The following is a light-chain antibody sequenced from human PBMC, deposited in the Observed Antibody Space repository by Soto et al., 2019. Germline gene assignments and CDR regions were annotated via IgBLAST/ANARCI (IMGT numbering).Light chain of an antibody. J-gene: IGLJ2*01. CDR2: DVS. CDR3: CSYAGSYTVV. Sequence: QSALTQPRSVSGSPGQSVTISFTGTSSDVGGYNYVSWYQQHPGKAPKLMIYDVSKRPSGVPDRFSGSKSGNTASLTISVLQAEDEADYYCCSYAGSYTVVFGGGTKLTVL. V-gene: IGLV2-11*01. CDR1: SSDVGGYNY.